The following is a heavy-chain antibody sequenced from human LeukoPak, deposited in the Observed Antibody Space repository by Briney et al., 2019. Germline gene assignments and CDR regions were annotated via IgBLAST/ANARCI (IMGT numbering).Heavy chain of an antibody. CDR3: ARVATVTLYYYYGMDV. J-gene: IGHJ6*02. V-gene: IGHV1-2*02. CDR2: INPNSGGT. D-gene: IGHD4-17*01. CDR1: GYTFTGYY. Sequence: ASVKVSCKASGYTFTGYYMHWVRQASGQGLEWMGWINPNSGGTNYAQNFQGRVTMTRDTSISTAYMEVSRLRSDDTAVYYCARVATVTLYYYYGMDVWGQGTTVTVSS.